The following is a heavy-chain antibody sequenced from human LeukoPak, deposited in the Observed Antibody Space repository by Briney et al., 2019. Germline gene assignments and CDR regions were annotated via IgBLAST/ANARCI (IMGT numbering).Heavy chain of an antibody. CDR1: GFTFSSYA. D-gene: IGHD6-13*01. Sequence: GGSLRLSCAASGFTFSSYAMHWVRQAPGKGLEWVAVISYDGSNKYYADSVKGRFTISRDNSKNTLYLQMNSLRAEDTAVYYCAREKPSIAAAGLFDYWGQGTLVTVSS. CDR3: AREKPSIAAAGLFDY. CDR2: ISYDGSNK. V-gene: IGHV3-30-3*01. J-gene: IGHJ4*02.